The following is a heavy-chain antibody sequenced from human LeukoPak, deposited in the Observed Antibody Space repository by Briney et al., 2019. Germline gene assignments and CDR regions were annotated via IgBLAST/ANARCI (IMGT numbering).Heavy chain of an antibody. D-gene: IGHD1-26*01. J-gene: IGHJ5*02. CDR2: VNRDGSST. Sequence: GGSLRLSCAASGFTFGSYGMHWVRQAPGKGLVWVSRVNRDGSSTDYADSVKGRFTISRDNAKKTLYLQMDSLRADDTAVYYCAKEGWETWGQGTLVTVSS. V-gene: IGHV3-74*01. CDR1: GFTFGSYG. CDR3: AKEGWET.